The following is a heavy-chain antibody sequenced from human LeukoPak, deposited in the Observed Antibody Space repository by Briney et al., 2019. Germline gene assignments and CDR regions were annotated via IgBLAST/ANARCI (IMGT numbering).Heavy chain of an antibody. Sequence: ASVKVSCKASGYTFTSYGISWVRQAPGQGREWMGWISGYNGNTNYAQKLQGRVTMTTDRSTSTAYMELRSLRSDDTAVYYCARDALVATSNWGQGTLVTVSS. CDR2: ISGYNGNT. J-gene: IGHJ4*02. D-gene: IGHD5-12*01. V-gene: IGHV1-18*01. CDR1: GYTFTSYG. CDR3: ARDALVATSN.